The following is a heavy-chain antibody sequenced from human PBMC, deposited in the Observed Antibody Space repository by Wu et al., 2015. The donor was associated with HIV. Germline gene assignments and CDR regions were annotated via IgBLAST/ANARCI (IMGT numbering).Heavy chain of an antibody. CDR2: ITTHNGYT. Sequence: QVQLVQSGDEVKKPGASVKVSCKASGYTFTTHAITWVRQAPGQRPEWMGWITTHNGYTKSAQKFQDRLSLTMDTSATTVYMELRSLRSDDTAVYFCARVFADSDGYYSWFDPWGQGTLVTVSS. CDR1: GYTFTTHA. V-gene: IGHV1-18*01. CDR3: ARVFADSDGYYSWFDP. J-gene: IGHJ5*02. D-gene: IGHD3-22*01.